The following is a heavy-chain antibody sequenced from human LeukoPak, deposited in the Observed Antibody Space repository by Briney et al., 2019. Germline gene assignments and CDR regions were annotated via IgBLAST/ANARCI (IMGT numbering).Heavy chain of an antibody. J-gene: IGHJ4*02. D-gene: IGHD3-22*01. V-gene: IGHV3-30*18. Sequence: EPGRSLRLSCAPSGFTFISFGMHWARQAPGKGREWVALISYDGSNKHYADSVKGRFTISRDNSKNTLYLQMNSLRAEDAAVYYCAKDWDPGYYDSSGSYPDYWGQGTLVTVSS. CDR2: ISYDGSNK. CDR1: GFTFISFG. CDR3: AKDWDPGYYDSSGSYPDY.